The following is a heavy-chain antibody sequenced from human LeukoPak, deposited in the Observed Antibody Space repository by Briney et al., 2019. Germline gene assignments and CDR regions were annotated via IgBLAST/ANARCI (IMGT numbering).Heavy chain of an antibody. J-gene: IGHJ4*02. D-gene: IGHD3-22*01. CDR2: INSDGSST. Sequence: GGSLRLSCAASGFAFSSYWMHWVRQAPGKGLVWVSRINSDGSSTSYADSVKGRFTISRDNAKNTLYLQMNSLRAEDTAVYYCAKPRHYYDSSGYSDYWGQGTLVTVSS. V-gene: IGHV3-74*01. CDR1: GFAFSSYW. CDR3: AKPRHYYDSSGYSDY.